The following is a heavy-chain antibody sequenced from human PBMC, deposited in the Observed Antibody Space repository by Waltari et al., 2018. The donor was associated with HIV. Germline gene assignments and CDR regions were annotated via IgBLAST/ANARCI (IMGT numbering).Heavy chain of an antibody. CDR1: GFTFNSYS. Sequence: EVQLVESGGGPVKPGGSLRLSCRASGFTFNSYSLNWVRQAPGKGLEWISSISSSGTFTHYADSVKVRFTISRDNANKSVYLQMNSLRAEDTAVYYCARDSRDNSWSLNFFDPWGQGTLVTVSS. J-gene: IGHJ5*02. CDR2: ISSSGTFT. D-gene: IGHD6-13*01. CDR3: ARDSRDNSWSLNFFDP. V-gene: IGHV3-21*01.